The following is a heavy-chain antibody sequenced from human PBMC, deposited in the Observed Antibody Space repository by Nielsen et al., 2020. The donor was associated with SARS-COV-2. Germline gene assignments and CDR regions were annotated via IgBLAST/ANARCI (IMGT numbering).Heavy chain of an antibody. CDR3: ARPVADTAMSSDWYFDL. Sequence: GSLRLSCTVSGGSISSSNWWSWVRQPPGKGLEWIGEIYHSGSTNYNPSLKSRVTISVDKSKNQFSLKLSSVTAADTAVYYCARPVADTAMSSDWYFDLWGRGTLVTVSS. V-gene: IGHV4-4*02. J-gene: IGHJ2*01. D-gene: IGHD5-18*01. CDR1: GGSISSSNW. CDR2: IYHSGST.